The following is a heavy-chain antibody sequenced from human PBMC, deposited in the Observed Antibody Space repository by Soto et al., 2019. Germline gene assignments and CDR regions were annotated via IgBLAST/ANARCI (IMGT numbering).Heavy chain of an antibody. J-gene: IGHJ6*03. CDR2: IYYSGST. V-gene: IGHV4-59*08. D-gene: IGHD2-2*01. Sequence: QVQLQESGPGLVKPSETLSLTCTVSGGSISSYYWSWIRQPPGKGLEWIGYIYYSGSTNYNPSLKSRVTISVDTPKNQFSLKLSSVTAADTAVYYCARHRPDRGYCSSTSCYAFYYYYMDVWGKGTTVTVSS. CDR1: GGSISSYY. CDR3: ARHRPDRGYCSSTSCYAFYYYYMDV.